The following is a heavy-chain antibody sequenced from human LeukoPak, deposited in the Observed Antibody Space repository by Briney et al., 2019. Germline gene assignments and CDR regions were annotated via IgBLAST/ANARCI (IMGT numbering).Heavy chain of an antibody. CDR3: AKELIAPYFDY. V-gene: IGHV3-23*01. Sequence: GGSLRLSCAASGFTFSSCAMSWVRQAPGKGLEWVSTISGNGGSTYYADSVKGRFTISRDNSKNTLYLQMNSLRAEDTAVYNCAKELIAPYFDYWGQGTLVTVSS. CDR2: ISGNGGST. D-gene: IGHD2-21*01. CDR1: GFTFSSCA. J-gene: IGHJ4*02.